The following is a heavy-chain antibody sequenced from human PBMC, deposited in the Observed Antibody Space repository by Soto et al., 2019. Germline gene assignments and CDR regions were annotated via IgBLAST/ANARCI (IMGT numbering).Heavy chain of an antibody. CDR3: ARSLWFGESLNWFDP. CDR2: IYYSGST. J-gene: IGHJ5*02. V-gene: IGHV4-31*03. D-gene: IGHD3-10*01. CDR1: GGSISSGGYY. Sequence: SETLSLTCTVSGGSISSGGYYWSWIRQHPGKGLEWIGYIYYSGSTYYNPSLKSRVTISVDTSKNQFSLKLSSVTAADTAVYYCARSLWFGESLNWFDPWGQGTLVTVSS.